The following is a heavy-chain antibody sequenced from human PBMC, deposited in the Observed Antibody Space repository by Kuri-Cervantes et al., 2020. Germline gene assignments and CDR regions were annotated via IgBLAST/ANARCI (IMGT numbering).Heavy chain of an antibody. CDR1: GFTFSSYW. J-gene: IGHJ4*02. D-gene: IGHD1-1*01. CDR2: IWYDGSNK. CDR3: AKGKISTTGLGY. V-gene: IGHV3-33*06. Sequence: GSLRLSCAASGFTFSSYWMSWVRQAPGKGLEWVAVIWYDGSNKYYADSVKGRFTISRDNPKDTLYLQVNSLRAEDTAIYYCAKGKISTTGLGYWGQGNLVTVSS.